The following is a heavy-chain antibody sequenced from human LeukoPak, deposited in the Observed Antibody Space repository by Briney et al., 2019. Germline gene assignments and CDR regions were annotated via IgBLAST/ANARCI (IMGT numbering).Heavy chain of an antibody. V-gene: IGHV3-74*01. Sequence: PGGSLRLSCAASGFTFRSYWMHWIRQAPGKGLVWVSRIHTDGSSTDYADSVKGRFTISRDNAKSTLWLQMNSLSAEDTGVYYCVRGGSGYTYGEFGYWGQGTLVTVSS. CDR3: VRGGSGYTYGEFGY. CDR2: IHTDGSST. CDR1: GFTFRSYW. J-gene: IGHJ4*02. D-gene: IGHD5-18*01.